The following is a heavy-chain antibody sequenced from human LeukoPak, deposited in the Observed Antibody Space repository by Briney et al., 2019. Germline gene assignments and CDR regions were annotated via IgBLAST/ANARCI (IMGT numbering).Heavy chain of an antibody. D-gene: IGHD3-10*01. Sequence: KTSDTLSLTWTVSGRSISRYYWSWIRQPPAKGLDSIGYSYYSGGTNYNPSLKSRVTISEDTSKNQFSLKLSSVTAADTAVYYCASSYYYGSGSYYKPDYYYYYGMDVWGQGTTVTVSS. CDR3: ASSYYYGSGSYYKPDYYYYYGMDV. V-gene: IGHV4-59*07. CDR2: SYYSGGT. CDR1: GRSISRYY. J-gene: IGHJ6*02.